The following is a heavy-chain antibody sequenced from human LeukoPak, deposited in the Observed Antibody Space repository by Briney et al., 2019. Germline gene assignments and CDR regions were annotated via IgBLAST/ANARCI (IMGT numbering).Heavy chain of an antibody. CDR2: IWYDGSNN. J-gene: IGHJ5*02. Sequence: GGSLRLSCAASGFTFSSYGMHWVRQAPGKGLEWVAVIWYDGSNNYYADSVKGRFTISRDNSKNTLYLQMNSLRAEDTAVYYCARELSSSRYNWFDPWGQGTLVTVSS. CDR3: ARELSSSRYNWFDP. CDR1: GFTFSSYG. D-gene: IGHD6-19*01. V-gene: IGHV3-33*01.